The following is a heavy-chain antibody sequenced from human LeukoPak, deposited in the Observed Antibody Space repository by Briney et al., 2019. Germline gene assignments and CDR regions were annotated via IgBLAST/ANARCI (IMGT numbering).Heavy chain of an antibody. CDR2: INPNSGGT. D-gene: IGHD3-16*01. CDR1: GYTFTGYY. CDR3: ARGRFKLRLFDY. V-gene: IGHV1-2*06. Sequence: ASVKVSCMASGYTFTGYYMHWVRQAPGQGLEWMGRINPNSGGTNYAQKFQGRVTMTRDTSISTAYMELSRLRSDDTAVYYCARGRFKLRLFDYWGQGTLVTVSS. J-gene: IGHJ4*02.